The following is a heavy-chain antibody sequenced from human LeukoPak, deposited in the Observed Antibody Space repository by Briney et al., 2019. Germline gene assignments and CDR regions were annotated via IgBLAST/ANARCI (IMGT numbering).Heavy chain of an antibody. D-gene: IGHD3-22*01. J-gene: IGHJ3*02. Sequence: GGSLRLSCAASGFTFSSYAMSWVRQAPGKGREWGSAISGGGGSTYYADSVKGRFTISRDNSKNTLYLQMNSLRAEDTAVYYCAKGAYYYDDAFDIWGQGTMVTVSS. CDR1: GFTFSSYA. V-gene: IGHV3-23*01. CDR3: AKGAYYYDDAFDI. CDR2: ISGGGGST.